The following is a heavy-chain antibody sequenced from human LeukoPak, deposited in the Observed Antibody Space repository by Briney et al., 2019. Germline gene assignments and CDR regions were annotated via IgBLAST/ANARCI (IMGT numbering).Heavy chain of an antibody. J-gene: IGHJ1*01. V-gene: IGHV3-74*01. CDR3: ARAPSEIGGYYPEYFRH. D-gene: IGHD3-22*01. CDR1: GFTFSSYW. CDR2: IKGDGNT. Sequence: PGGSLRLSCAASGFTFSSYWMHWVRHAPGKGLVWVSRIKGDGNTNYADSVKGRFTISRDNPKNTVSLQMNSLRGEDTGVYYCARAPSEIGGYYPEYFRHWGQGTLVTVSS.